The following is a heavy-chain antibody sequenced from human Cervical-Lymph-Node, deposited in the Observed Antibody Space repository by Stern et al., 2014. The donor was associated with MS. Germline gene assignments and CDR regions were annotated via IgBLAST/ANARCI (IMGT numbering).Heavy chain of an antibody. J-gene: IGHJ4*02. CDR3: ARGHIPYAYNYLFDY. Sequence: DQLVESGGGVVQPGTSLRLSCAASGFTFSSYGMHWVRQAPGKGLEWVALAWYDGSTAYYTNSVKGRFTISRDNSKNTLSLQMNSLTAEDTAVYYCARGHIPYAYNYLFDYWGQGTLVTVFS. D-gene: IGHD5-24*01. CDR1: GFTFSSYG. V-gene: IGHV3-33*01. CDR2: AWYDGSTA.